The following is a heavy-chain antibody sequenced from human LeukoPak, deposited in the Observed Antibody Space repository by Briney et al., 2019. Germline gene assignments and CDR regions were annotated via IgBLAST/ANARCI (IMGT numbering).Heavy chain of an antibody. V-gene: IGHV4-61*01. CDR1: GGSVSSGSYY. CDR3: ARGWMYYDFWSGYSTAYGMDV. D-gene: IGHD3-3*01. Sequence: KPSETLSLTCTVSGGSVSSGSYYWSWIRQPPGKGLEWIGYIYYSGSTNYNPSLKRRVTISVDTSKNQFSLKLSSVTAADTAVYYCARGWMYYDFWSGYSTAYGMDVWGQGTTVTVSS. J-gene: IGHJ6*02. CDR2: IYYSGST.